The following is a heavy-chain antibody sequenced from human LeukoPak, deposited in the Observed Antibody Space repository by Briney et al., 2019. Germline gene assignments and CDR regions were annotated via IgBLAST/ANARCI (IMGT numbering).Heavy chain of an antibody. J-gene: IGHJ6*02. D-gene: IGHD3-22*01. CDR3: ARGSSTYYYDSSGYYYNTPHYYYGMDV. CDR2: IIPILGIA. V-gene: IGHV1-69*10. CDR1: GGTFSSYA. Sequence: ASVKVSCKASGGTFSSYAISWVRQAPGQGLEWMGGIIPILGIANYAQKFQGRVTITADKFTSTAYMELSSLRSEDTAVYYCARGSSTYYYDSSGYYYNTPHYYYGMDVWGQGTTVTVSS.